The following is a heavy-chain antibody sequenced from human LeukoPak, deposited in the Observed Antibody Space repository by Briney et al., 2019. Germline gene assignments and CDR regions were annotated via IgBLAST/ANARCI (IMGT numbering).Heavy chain of an antibody. D-gene: IGHD3-10*01. J-gene: IGHJ4*02. CDR1: GFTVSSTY. Sequence: GGSLRLSCVVSGFTVSSTYMSWVRQVPGRGLEWVSSIYTGGSSYTADSVKGRFTISRDNSKNTLYLQMNSLRAEDTAVYYCARASITMVRGVKGYFDYWGQGTLVTVSS. V-gene: IGHV3-66*02. CDR3: ARASITMVRGVKGYFDY. CDR2: IYTGGSS.